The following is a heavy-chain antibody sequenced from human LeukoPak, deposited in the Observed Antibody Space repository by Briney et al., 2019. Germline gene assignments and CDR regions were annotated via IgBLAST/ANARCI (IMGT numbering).Heavy chain of an antibody. CDR3: ARDAVWFGEFYDD. J-gene: IGHJ4*02. V-gene: IGHV3-7*01. CDR1: GFTFSSYG. Sequence: GGSLRLSCAASGFTFSSYGMHWVRQTPGRGLEWVANIKTDGSTRNYVDSVKGRFTISRDNAKNSLYLQMNSLRADDTAVYYCARDAVWFGEFYDDWGQGTLVTVSS. CDR2: IKTDGSTR. D-gene: IGHD3-10*01.